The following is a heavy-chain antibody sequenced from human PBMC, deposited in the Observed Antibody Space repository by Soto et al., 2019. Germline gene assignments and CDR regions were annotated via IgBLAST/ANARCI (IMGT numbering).Heavy chain of an antibody. D-gene: IGHD4-17*01. CDR1: GGTFTNYA. CDR3: ARTTTAYNWFDI. CDR2: IIPISGAV. V-gene: IGHV1-69*01. J-gene: IGHJ5*02. Sequence: QVQLVQSGAEVKKPGSSVKGSCKASGGTFTNYAINWVRQAPGQGLEWMGGIIPISGAVNYAQKFQGRVTITADESTSTVYMALSSLRSENTAVYYCARTTTAYNWFDIWGRGTLVTVSS.